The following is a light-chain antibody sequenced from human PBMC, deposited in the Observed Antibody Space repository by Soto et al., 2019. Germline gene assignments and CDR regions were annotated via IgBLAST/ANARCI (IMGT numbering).Light chain of an antibody. CDR3: LQDYNYPRT. CDR2: AAS. V-gene: IGKV1-6*01. J-gene: IGKJ1*01. CDR1: QGIRND. Sequence: ALQMTQSPSSLSASVGDRVTITCRASQGIRNDLGWYQQKPGKVPKLLIYAASTLQSGVPSRFSGSGSGTDFTLTISSLQPEDFASYYCLQDYNYPRTFGQGTKVEIK.